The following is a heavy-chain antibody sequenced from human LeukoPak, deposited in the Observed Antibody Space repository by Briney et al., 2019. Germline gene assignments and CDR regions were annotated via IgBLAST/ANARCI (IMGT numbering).Heavy chain of an antibody. V-gene: IGHV3-48*01. Sequence: GGSLRLSCAVSGFTFSISGMNGVREAPGKGLEWVSHISDSGSTVYYADSVKGRFTVSRDNAKSSLFLQMNSLRAEDTAVYYCARRLAYWGQGTLVTVSS. CDR3: ARRLAY. CDR2: ISDSGSTV. J-gene: IGHJ4*02. CDR1: GFTFSISG.